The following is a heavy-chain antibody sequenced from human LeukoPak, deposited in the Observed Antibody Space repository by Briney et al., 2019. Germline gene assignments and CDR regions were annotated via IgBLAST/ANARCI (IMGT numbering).Heavy chain of an antibody. V-gene: IGHV3-21*01. Sequence: GGSLRLSCAASGFTFSSYSMNWVRQAPGKGLEGVSSISSSSSYIYYADSVKGRFTISRDNAKNSLYLQMNSLRAEDTAVYYCARGAGECSGGSCYVINWLDPWGQGTLVTVSS. J-gene: IGHJ5*02. CDR3: ARGAGECSGGSCYVINWLDP. D-gene: IGHD2-15*01. CDR1: GFTFSSYS. CDR2: ISSSSSYI.